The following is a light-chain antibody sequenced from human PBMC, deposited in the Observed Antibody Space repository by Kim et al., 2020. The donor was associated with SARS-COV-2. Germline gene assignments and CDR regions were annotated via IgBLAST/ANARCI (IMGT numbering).Light chain of an antibody. CDR3: QQYGSSPLT. V-gene: IGKV3-20*01. J-gene: IGKJ4*01. Sequence: SPGKRATLSCRASQSVSRNYLAWYQQKPGQPPRLLIYDTSTRATGIPDRFSGSGSGTDYTLTISRLEPDDFVVYYCQQYGSSPLTFGGGTKVDIK. CDR1: QSVSRNY. CDR2: DTS.